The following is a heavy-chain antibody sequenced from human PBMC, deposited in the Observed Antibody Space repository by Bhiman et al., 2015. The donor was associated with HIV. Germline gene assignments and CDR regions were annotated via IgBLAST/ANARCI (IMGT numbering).Heavy chain of an antibody. J-gene: IGHJ3*02. D-gene: IGHD6-13*01. Sequence: VQLVESGGGVVQPGGSLRLSCAASGFTFSSYGMHWVRQAPGKGLEWVAFIRYDGSNKYYADSVKGRFTISRDNSKNTLYLQMNSLRAEDTAVYYCAKGIAAAADDAFDIWGQGTMVTVSS. V-gene: IGHV3-30*02. CDR3: AKGIAAAADDAFDI. CDR2: IRYDGSNK. CDR1: GFTFSSYG.